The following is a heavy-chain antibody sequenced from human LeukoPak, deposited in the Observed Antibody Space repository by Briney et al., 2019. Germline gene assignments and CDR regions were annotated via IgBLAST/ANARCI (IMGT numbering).Heavy chain of an antibody. Sequence: PGGSLRLSCAASGFTFSNYEMNWVRQAPGKGLEWVSYISSSGTTIYYADSVKGRFTISRDNAKNSLSLQMNSLKVEDTAVYYCARDQGGDFDYWGQGTLVTVSS. V-gene: IGHV3-48*03. CDR1: GFTFSNYE. D-gene: IGHD3-16*01. CDR3: ARDQGGDFDY. J-gene: IGHJ4*02. CDR2: ISSSGTTI.